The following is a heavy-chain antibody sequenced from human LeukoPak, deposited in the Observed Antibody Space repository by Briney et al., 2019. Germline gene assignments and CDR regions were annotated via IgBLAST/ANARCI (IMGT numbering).Heavy chain of an antibody. CDR1: GFIFSGSW. CDR2: IKKDGSEK. Sequence: HPGGSLRLSCTASGFIFSGSWMAWIRQAPGKGLEWVAIIKKDGSEKYYVDSMKGRFTISRDNAKNSLYLQMNSLRAEDTAVYYCARDSGGSYSGAFDIWGQGTMVTVSS. J-gene: IGHJ3*02. D-gene: IGHD1-26*01. CDR3: ARDSGGSYSGAFDI. V-gene: IGHV3-7*01.